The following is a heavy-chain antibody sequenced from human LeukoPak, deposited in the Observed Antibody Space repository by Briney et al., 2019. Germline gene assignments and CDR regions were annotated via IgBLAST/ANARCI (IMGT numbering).Heavy chain of an antibody. Sequence: PGGSLRLSCAASGFTFSSYSMNWVRQAPGKGLEWVSSISSSSSYIYYADSVKGRFTISRDNAKNSLYLQMSSLRAEDTAVYYCARERITMVRGVIWNAFDIWGQGTMVTVSS. V-gene: IGHV3-21*01. CDR3: ARERITMVRGVIWNAFDI. CDR1: GFTFSSYS. D-gene: IGHD3-10*01. CDR2: ISSSSSYI. J-gene: IGHJ3*02.